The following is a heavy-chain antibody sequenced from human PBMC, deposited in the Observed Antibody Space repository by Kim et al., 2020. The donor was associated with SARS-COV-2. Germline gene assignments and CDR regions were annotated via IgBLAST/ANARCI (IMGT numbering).Heavy chain of an antibody. Sequence: GGSLRLSCVASQFTFTDHCMNWVRQAPGKGLEWVASISQDGGETYYLDSLEGRFTISRDNAKNSLFLEMNSLRVEDTALYFCASGHCSWPTCHVVDCSDMWGQGTKVTVTS. D-gene: IGHD6-13*01. J-gene: IGHJ3*02. CDR2: ISQDGGET. CDR3: ASGHCSWPTCHVVDCSDM. V-gene: IGHV3-7*03. CDR1: QFTFTDHC.